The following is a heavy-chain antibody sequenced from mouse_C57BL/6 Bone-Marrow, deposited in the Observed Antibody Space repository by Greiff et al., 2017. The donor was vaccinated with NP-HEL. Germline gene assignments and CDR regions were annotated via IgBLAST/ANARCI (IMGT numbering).Heavy chain of an antibody. Sequence: VQRVESGPGLVQPSQSLSITCTVSGFSLTSYGVHWVRQSPGKGLEWLGVIWSGGSTDYNAAFISRLSISKDNSKSQVFFKMNSLQADDTAIYYCARGYYDYDLYWGQGTLVTVSA. D-gene: IGHD2-4*01. CDR3: ARGYYDYDLY. CDR1: GFSLTSYG. V-gene: IGHV2-2*01. CDR2: IWSGGST. J-gene: IGHJ3*01.